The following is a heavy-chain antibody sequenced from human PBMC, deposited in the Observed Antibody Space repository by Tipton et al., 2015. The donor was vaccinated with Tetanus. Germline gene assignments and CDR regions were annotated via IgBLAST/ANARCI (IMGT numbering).Heavy chain of an antibody. J-gene: IGHJ4*02. Sequence: SLRLSCAAPGFSFSAYEMSWVRQAPGMGLKWVAYISNVGASIYYAESVKSRFTISRDNAKNSVHLQMNSLRAGDTAVYHCARHAFSSGCFDWWGQGTLVTVSS. D-gene: IGHD6-25*01. CDR2: ISNVGASI. CDR3: ARHAFSSGCFDW. V-gene: IGHV3-48*03. CDR1: GFSFSAYE.